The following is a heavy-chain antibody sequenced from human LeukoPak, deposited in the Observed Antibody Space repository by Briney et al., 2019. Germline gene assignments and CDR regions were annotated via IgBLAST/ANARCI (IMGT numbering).Heavy chain of an antibody. Sequence: PSETLSLTCTVSGGSISSSSYYWGWIRQPPGKGLEWIGSIYYSGSTYYNPSLKSRVTISVDTSKNQFSLKLSSVTAADTAVYYCARDPDYGSGSYHFYYFDHWGQGTLVTVSS. D-gene: IGHD3-10*01. J-gene: IGHJ4*02. V-gene: IGHV4-39*02. CDR1: GGSISSSSYY. CDR3: ARDPDYGSGSYHFYYFDH. CDR2: IYYSGST.